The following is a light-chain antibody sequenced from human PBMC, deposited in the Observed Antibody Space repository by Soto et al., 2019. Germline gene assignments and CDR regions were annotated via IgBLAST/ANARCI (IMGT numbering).Light chain of an antibody. CDR1: SSDVGSCNC. J-gene: IGLJ3*02. CDR2: EVN. Sequence: QSVLTQPASVSGSPGQSITISCTGTSSDVGSCNCVSWYQQHPGKAPTLMIYEVNKLPSGVSNRFSGSKSGNTASLTISGLQADDEADYYCCSSVGSPNWVFGGGTKLTFL. V-gene: IGLV2-23*02. CDR3: CSSVGSPNWV.